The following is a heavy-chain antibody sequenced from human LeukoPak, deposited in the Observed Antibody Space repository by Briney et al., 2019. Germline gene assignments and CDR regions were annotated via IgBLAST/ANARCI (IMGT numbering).Heavy chain of an antibody. J-gene: IGHJ6*03. Sequence: PSETLSLTCTVSGGSISSSSYYWGWIRQPPGKGLEWIGSIYYSGSTYYNPSLKSRVTISVDTSKNQFSLKLSSVTAADTAVYYCARAGGFCTNGVRYSTPYYYYMDVWGKGTTVTVSS. V-gene: IGHV4-39*07. D-gene: IGHD2-8*01. CDR3: ARAGGFCTNGVRYSTPYYYYMDV. CDR2: IYYSGST. CDR1: GGSISSSSYY.